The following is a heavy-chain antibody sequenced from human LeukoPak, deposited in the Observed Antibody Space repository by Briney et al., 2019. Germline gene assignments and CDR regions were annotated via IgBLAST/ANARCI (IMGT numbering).Heavy chain of an antibody. CDR1: RFIFSSYH. CDR3: ARGTNWSPLDFDY. CDR2: ISSSNSFI. Sequence: GGSLRLSCAASRFIFSSYHMHWVRQPPGKGLEWVSSISSSNSFIYYADSMKGRFTISRDNAKNSLYLQMNSLRAEDTAVYYCARGTNWSPLDFDYWAREPWSPSPQ. J-gene: IGHJ4*02. D-gene: IGHD1-20*01. V-gene: IGHV3-21*01.